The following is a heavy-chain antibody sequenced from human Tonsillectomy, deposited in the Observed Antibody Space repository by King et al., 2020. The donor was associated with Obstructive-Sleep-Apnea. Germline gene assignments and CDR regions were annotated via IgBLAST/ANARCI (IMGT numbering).Heavy chain of an antibody. CDR3: TRDRNYNVRISYYDAFDI. CDR2: INEDGRKT. D-gene: IGHD1-7*01. CDR1: GFTFSRDW. V-gene: IGHV3-7*03. J-gene: IGHJ3*02. Sequence: VQLVESGGGLVQPGGSLRLSCAASGFTFSRDWMIWVRQAPGKGLEWVANINEDGRKTYYADSVKGRFTISRDNARNSVYLQLNSLRAEDTAVYYCTRDRNYNVRISYYDAFDIWGQGTMVTVSS.